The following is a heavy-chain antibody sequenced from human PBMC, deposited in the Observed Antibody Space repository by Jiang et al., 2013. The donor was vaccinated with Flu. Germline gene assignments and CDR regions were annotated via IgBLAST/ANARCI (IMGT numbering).Heavy chain of an antibody. CDR2: TSHDGNNQ. Sequence: TSHDGNNQYYADSVKGRFTISRDNSKNTMYLQMNSLRAEDTAVYYCAKCKDFGASWNGFDHWGQGTLVTVSS. CDR3: AKCKDFGASWNGFDH. J-gene: IGHJ4*02. V-gene: IGHV3-30*18. D-gene: IGHD1-1*01.